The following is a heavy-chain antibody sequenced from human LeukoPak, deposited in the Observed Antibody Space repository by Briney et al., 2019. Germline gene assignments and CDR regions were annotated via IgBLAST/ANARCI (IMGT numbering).Heavy chain of an antibody. J-gene: IGHJ4*02. CDR2: IYHSGST. CDR3: ARGVARGATTVDY. CDR1: GGSISSGGYS. V-gene: IGHV4-30-2*01. Sequence: SQTLSLTCAVSGGSISSGGYSWSWIRQPPGKGLEWIGYIYHSGSTYYNPSLKSRVTISVDRSKNQFSLKLSSVTAADTAVYYCARGVARGATTVDYWGQGTLVTVSS. D-gene: IGHD1-26*01.